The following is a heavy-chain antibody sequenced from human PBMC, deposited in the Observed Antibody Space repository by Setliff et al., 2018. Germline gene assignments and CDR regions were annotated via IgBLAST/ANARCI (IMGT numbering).Heavy chain of an antibody. V-gene: IGHV1-18*01. J-gene: IGHJ4*02. CDR1: GYIFKSYG. Sequence: GASVKVSCKASGYIFKSYGISWVRQAPGQGLEWMGWISSYNDVTNYAQSFQGRVTMTTDTSKSAAYMDLRGLRSDDTAVYYSARLVRYCTTTTCQSVPGAEVWGQGTLVTVSS. CDR2: ISSYNDVT. CDR3: ARLVRYCTTTTCQSVPGAEV. D-gene: IGHD2-8*01.